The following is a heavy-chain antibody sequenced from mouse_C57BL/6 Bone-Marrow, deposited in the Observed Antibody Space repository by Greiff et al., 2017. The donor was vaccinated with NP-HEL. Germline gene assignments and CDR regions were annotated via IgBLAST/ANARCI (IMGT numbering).Heavy chain of an antibody. D-gene: IGHD1-1*01. Sequence: QVQLQQSGPELVKPGASVKISCKASGYSFTSYYIHWVKQRPGQGLEWIGWIYPGSGNTKYNEKFKGKATLTADTSSSTAYMQLSSLTSEDSAVYYCARADYGSSYVSFAYWGQGTLVTVSA. J-gene: IGHJ3*01. V-gene: IGHV1-66*01. CDR3: ARADYGSSYVSFAY. CDR1: GYSFTSYY. CDR2: IYPGSGNT.